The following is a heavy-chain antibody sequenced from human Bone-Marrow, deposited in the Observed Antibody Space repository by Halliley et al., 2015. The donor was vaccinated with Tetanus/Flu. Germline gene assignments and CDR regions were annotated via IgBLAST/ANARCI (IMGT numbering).Heavy chain of an antibody. CDR1: GYTFTNYG. Sequence: QMQLVQSGAEVKKPGASVKVSCKASGYTFTNYGITWVRQAPGQGLEWMGWISGYNGDTKYAQRFQGRVTMTTDTSTTTAYLDLRSLRSDDTAVYYCARDPAATQIAYFGMDVWGQGTTVTVSS. J-gene: IGHJ6*02. CDR3: ARDPAATQIAYFGMDV. V-gene: IGHV1-18*01. CDR2: ISGYNGDT. D-gene: IGHD2-15*01.